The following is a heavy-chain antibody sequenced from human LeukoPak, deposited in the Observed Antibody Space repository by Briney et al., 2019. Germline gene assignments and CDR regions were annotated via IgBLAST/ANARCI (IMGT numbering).Heavy chain of an antibody. D-gene: IGHD5-24*01. J-gene: IGHJ4*02. CDR3: ARGRDGYNRYYFDY. CDR2: INHSGIT. Sequence: SETLSLTCAVYGGSFSDYYWSWIRQPPGKGLEYIGEINHSGITNYNPSLMSRVTISLDTSKNQFSLKLSSVTAADTAVYYCARGRDGYNRYYFDYWGQGTLVTVSS. CDR1: GGSFSDYY. V-gene: IGHV4-34*01.